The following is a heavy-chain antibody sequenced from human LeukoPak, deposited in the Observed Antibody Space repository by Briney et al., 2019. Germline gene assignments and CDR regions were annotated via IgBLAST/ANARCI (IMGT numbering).Heavy chain of an antibody. CDR1: GFTVSSNY. D-gene: IGHD3-10*01. CDR2: IYSGDST. V-gene: IGHV3-53*01. CDR3: ARVLWFGDLLYAFDI. J-gene: IGHJ3*02. Sequence: PGGSLRLSCAASGFTVSSNYMSWVRQAPGKGLEWVSVIYSGDSTYYADSVKGRFTISRDNSKNTLYLQMNSLRAEDTAVYYCARVLWFGDLLYAFDIWGQGTMVTVSS.